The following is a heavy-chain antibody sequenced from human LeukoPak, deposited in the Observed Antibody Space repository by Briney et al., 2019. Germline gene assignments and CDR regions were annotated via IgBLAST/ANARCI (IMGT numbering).Heavy chain of an antibody. J-gene: IGHJ4*02. CDR3: AKGLVEIATSL. CDR2: ISGSGGST. D-gene: IGHD5-24*01. Sequence: GGSLRLSCAASGFTFSSYAMSWVRQAPGKGVEGGSGISGSGGSTYYADSVKGRFTISRDNSKNTLYLQMNSLRAEDTAVYYCAKGLVEIATSLWGQGTLVTVSS. CDR1: GFTFSSYA. V-gene: IGHV3-23*01.